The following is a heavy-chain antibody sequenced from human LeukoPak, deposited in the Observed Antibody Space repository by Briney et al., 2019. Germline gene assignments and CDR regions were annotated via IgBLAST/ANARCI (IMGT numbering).Heavy chain of an antibody. V-gene: IGHV1-18*01. D-gene: IGHD3-3*01. CDR3: ARSIWDDFWSGYPAGHYYYGMDV. J-gene: IGHJ6*02. CDR2: ISAYNGNT. CDR1: GYTFTSYG. Sequence: ASVKVSCKASGYTFTSYGISWVRQAPGQGLEWMGWISAYNGNTNYAQKLQDRVTMTTDTSTSTAYMELRSLRSDDTAVYYCARSIWDDFWSGYPAGHYYYGMDVWGQGTTVTVSS.